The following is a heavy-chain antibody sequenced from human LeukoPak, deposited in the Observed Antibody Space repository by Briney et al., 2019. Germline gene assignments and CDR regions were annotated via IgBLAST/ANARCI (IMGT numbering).Heavy chain of an antibody. CDR2: IRYDGSNK. Sequence: GGSLRLSCAASGFTFSSYGMHWVRQAPGKGLEWVAFIRYDGSNKYYADSVKGRFTISRDNSKNTLYLRMNSLRAEDTAVYYCAKSEYYYDSSGYPPYWGQGTLVTVSS. V-gene: IGHV3-30*02. J-gene: IGHJ4*02. D-gene: IGHD3-22*01. CDR1: GFTFSSYG. CDR3: AKSEYYYDSSGYPPY.